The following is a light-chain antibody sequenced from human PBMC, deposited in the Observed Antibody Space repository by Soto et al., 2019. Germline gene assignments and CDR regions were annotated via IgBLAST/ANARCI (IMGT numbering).Light chain of an antibody. J-gene: IGKJ2*01. CDR3: QQYASSPVYT. CDR2: GAS. V-gene: IGKV3-20*01. CDR1: QSVSSSY. Sequence: EIVLTQSPGTLSLSPGERATLSCRASQSVSSSYLAWYQQKPGQAPRLLIYGASSRATGIPDRFSGSGSGTNFPLTISRLDPEDFPVYYCQQYASSPVYTFGQGTKLEIK.